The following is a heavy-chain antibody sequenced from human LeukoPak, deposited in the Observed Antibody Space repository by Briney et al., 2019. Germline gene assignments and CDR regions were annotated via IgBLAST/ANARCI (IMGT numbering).Heavy chain of an antibody. CDR2: ISSSNNYI. CDR3: ARVFSSSWTPYFDY. Sequence: PGGSLRLSCAASGFTFSSYSMNWVRQAPGKGLEWVSSISSSNNYIYYADSVKGRFTISRDNAKNSLYLQMNSLRAEDTAVYCCARVFSSSWTPYFDYWGQGTLVTVSS. J-gene: IGHJ4*02. V-gene: IGHV3-21*01. D-gene: IGHD6-13*01. CDR1: GFTFSSYS.